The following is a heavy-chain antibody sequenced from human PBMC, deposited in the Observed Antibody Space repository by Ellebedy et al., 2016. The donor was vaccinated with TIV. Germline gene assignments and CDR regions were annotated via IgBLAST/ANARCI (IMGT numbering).Heavy chain of an antibody. CDR3: ARDVVVVPAAMVSYYYYYGMDV. V-gene: IGHV1-18*01. D-gene: IGHD2-2*01. CDR1: GYTFTSYG. J-gene: IGHJ6*02. CDR2: ISAYNGNT. Sequence: ASVKVSCXASGYTFTSYGISWVRQAPGQGLEWMGWISAYNGNTNYAQKLQGRVTMTTDTSTSTAYMELRSLRSDDTAVYYCARDVVVVPAAMVSYYYYYGMDVWGQGTTVTVSS.